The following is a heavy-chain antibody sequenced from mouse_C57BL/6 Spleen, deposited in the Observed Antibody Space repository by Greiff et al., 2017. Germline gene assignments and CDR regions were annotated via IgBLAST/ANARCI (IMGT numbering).Heavy chain of an antibody. CDR2: ISSGSSTL. J-gene: IGHJ1*03. Sequence: EVQLVESGGGLVKPGGSLKLSCAASGFTFSDYGMHWVRPAPEKGLEWVAYISSGSSTLYYADTVKGRFTISRDNAKNTLFLQMTSLRSEDTAMYYCARHGDLDWYFDVWGTGTTVTVSS. CDR1: GFTFSDYG. CDR3: ARHGDLDWYFDV. V-gene: IGHV5-17*01.